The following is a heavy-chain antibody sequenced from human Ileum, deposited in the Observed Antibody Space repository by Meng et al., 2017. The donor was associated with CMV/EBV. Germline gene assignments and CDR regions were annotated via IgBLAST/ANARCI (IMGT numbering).Heavy chain of an antibody. J-gene: IGHJ4*02. Sequence: SCKASRYTFSNYYMHWVRQAPGQGLEWMGIINPNGGTTAYAQKFQGRVTMTGDTSTSTIYMELSSLRSEDTAVYYCATKIDITYFDYWGQGTLVTVSS. D-gene: IGHD1-14*01. V-gene: IGHV1-46*01. CDR1: RYTFSNYY. CDR3: ATKIDITYFDY. CDR2: INPNGGTT.